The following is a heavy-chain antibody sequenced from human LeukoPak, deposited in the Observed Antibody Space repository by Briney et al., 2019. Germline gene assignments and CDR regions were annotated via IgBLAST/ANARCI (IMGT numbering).Heavy chain of an antibody. V-gene: IGHV1-69*13. Sequence: SVKVSCKASGGTFISYAISWVRQAPGQGLEWMGGIIPIFGTANYAQKFQGRVTITADESTSTAYMELSSLRSEDTAVYYCASPPKISSGYQAFHYYYGMDVWGQGTTVTVSS. D-gene: IGHD3-22*01. CDR1: GGTFISYA. CDR3: ASPPKISSGYQAFHYYYGMDV. CDR2: IIPIFGTA. J-gene: IGHJ6*02.